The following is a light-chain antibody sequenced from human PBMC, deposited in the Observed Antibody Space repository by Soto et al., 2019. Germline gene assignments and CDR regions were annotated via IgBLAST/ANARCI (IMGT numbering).Light chain of an antibody. J-gene: IGKJ4*01. CDR2: AAS. CDR1: QSISSW. V-gene: IGKV1-5*01. CDR3: QQRDGYFPLT. Sequence: DIQMTQSPGTVSPSXGGGVTITXXXSQSISSWLAWYQQKPGKAPKLLIHAASTLQSGVPSRFSGSGSGTHFTLTISGLQPEDFATYYCQQRDGYFPLTFGGGTKVDIK.